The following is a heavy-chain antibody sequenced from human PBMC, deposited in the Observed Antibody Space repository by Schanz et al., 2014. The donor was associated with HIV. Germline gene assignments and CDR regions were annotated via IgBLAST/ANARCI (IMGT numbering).Heavy chain of an antibody. V-gene: IGHV3-23*04. CDR1: GFNFNNYA. J-gene: IGHJ4*02. D-gene: IGHD6-19*01. CDR3: AKMARSVAANTNLDY. CDR2: ISESGGRT. Sequence: EVQLVESGGGLVKPGRSLRLSCTASGFNFNNYAMTWVRQAPGKGLEWVSSISESGGRTYYAGSVKGRFAISRDKSKNTLYLQMNSLRVEDTAVYYCAKMARSVAANTNLDYWGQGTLVAVSS.